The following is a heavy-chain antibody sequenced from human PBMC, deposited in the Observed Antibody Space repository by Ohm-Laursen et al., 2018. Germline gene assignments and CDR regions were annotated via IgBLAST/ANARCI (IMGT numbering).Heavy chain of an antibody. J-gene: IGHJ2*01. D-gene: IGHD4-17*01. V-gene: IGHV3-23*01. CDR2: INSGGTT. Sequence: SLRLSCAASGFTFSSYTMNWVRQAPGKGLEWVSAINSGGTTYYADSVKGRFTISRDNSKNTLHLQMNSLRAEDKAVYFCAKDFHRGATVTAGWYFDLWGRGTLVTVSS. CDR3: AKDFHRGATVTAGWYFDL. CDR1: GFTFSSYT.